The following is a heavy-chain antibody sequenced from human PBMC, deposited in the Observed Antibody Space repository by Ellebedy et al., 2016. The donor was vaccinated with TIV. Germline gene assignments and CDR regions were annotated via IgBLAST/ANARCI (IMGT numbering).Heavy chain of an antibody. CDR1: GWSFSGYY. Sequence: MPSETLSLTCAVYGWSFSGYYWSWIRQPPGKGLEWIGEINHSGSTNYNPSLKSRVTIAVDTSKNQFSLKLRSVTAADTAVYYCARDSVELPDYWGQGNLVTVSS. J-gene: IGHJ4*02. CDR2: INHSGST. CDR3: ARDSVELPDY. D-gene: IGHD3-10*01. V-gene: IGHV4-34*01.